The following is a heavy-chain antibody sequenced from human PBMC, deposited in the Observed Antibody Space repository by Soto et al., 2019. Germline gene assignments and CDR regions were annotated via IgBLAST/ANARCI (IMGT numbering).Heavy chain of an antibody. CDR1: GGSISSGDYY. D-gene: IGHD3-10*01. CDR2: IYYSGST. V-gene: IGHV4-30-4*01. J-gene: IGHJ4*02. CDR3: ASRKSSPYFDY. Sequence: QVQLQESGPGLVKPSQTLSLTCTVSGGSISSGDYYWARIRQPPGKGLEWIGNIYYSGSTYYNPSLKSRVAISVDTSKNHFSLKLSSVTAADTAVYYCASRKSSPYFDYWGQGTLVTVSS.